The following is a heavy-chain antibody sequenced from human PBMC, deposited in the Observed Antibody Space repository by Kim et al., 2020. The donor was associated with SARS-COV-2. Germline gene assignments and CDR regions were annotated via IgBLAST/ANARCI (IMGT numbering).Heavy chain of an antibody. D-gene: IGHD5-18*01. CDR3: AITGPGGLWPGGGDY. V-gene: IGHV3-43*02. CDR1: GFTFDDYA. CDR2: ISGDGGST. J-gene: IGHJ4*02. Sequence: GGSLRLSCAASGFTFDDYAMHWVRQAPGKGLEWVSLISGDGGSTYYADSVKGRFTISRDNSKNSLYLQMNSLRTEDTALYYCAITGPGGLWPGGGDYWGQGTLVTVSS.